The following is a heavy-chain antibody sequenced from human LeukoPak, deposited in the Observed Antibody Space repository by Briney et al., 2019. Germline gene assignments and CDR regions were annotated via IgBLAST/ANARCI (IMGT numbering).Heavy chain of an antibody. CDR2: IKSKTDGGTT. D-gene: IGHD3-22*01. J-gene: IGHJ4*02. V-gene: IGHV3-15*01. Sequence: KPGGSLRLSCAASGFTLSNAWMSWVRQAPGKGLEWVGRIKSKTDGGTTDYAAPVKGRFTISRDDSKNTLYLQMNSLKTEDTAVYYCTTVAYYYDSSGYLDYWGQGTLVTVSS. CDR1: GFTLSNAW. CDR3: TTVAYYYDSSGYLDY.